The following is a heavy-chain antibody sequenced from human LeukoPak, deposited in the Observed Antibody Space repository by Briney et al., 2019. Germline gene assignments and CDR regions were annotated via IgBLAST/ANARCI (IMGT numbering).Heavy chain of an antibody. D-gene: IGHD2-2*01. J-gene: IGHJ4*02. Sequence: PGGSLRLSCAAPGFTFSSYYMHWVRQAPGKGLEWVSAISGSGGSTYYADSVKGRFTISRDNSKNTLYLQMNSLRAEDTAVYYCAKIDQYQLLLDYWGQGTLVTVSS. V-gene: IGHV3-23*01. CDR2: ISGSGGST. CDR1: GFTFSSYY. CDR3: AKIDQYQLLLDY.